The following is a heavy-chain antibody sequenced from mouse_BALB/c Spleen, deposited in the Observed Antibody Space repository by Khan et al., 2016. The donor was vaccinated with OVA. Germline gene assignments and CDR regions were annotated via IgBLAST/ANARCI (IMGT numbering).Heavy chain of an antibody. V-gene: IGHV1-7*01. CDR2: INPSTGYS. CDR1: GYTFTSYW. D-gene: IGHD1-2*01. Sequence: QVQLKESGAELAKPGASVKMSCKASGYTFTSYWIHWVKQRPGQGVDWIGYINPSTGYSDYNQKFKDKATLTADRSSSTVYMQLSSLTSEDSAVYYCARCPLLRQSACAYWGQGTLVTVSA. CDR3: ARCPLLRQSACAY. J-gene: IGHJ3*01.